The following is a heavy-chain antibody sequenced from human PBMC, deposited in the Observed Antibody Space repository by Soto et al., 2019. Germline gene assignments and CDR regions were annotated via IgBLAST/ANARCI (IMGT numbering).Heavy chain of an antibody. D-gene: IGHD3-22*01. V-gene: IGHV4-39*01. CDR1: GGYFRGYC. CDR3: VGSGYSPFDY. Sequence: SETQSVTCTVYGGYFRGYCWGWIRQPPGKGLEWIGSLYYSGSTYYNPSLKSRVTISVDTSKNQFSLKLSSVTAADTAVYYCVGSGYSPFDYWGQGTLVTVSS. J-gene: IGHJ4*02. CDR2: LYYSGST.